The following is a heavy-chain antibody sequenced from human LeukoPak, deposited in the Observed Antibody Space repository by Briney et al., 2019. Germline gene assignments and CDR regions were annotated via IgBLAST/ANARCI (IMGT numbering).Heavy chain of an antibody. D-gene: IGHD1-26*01. J-gene: IGHJ4*02. Sequence: SVTVSFKASGGTFSNYAISWVRQAPGQGREWMGGIIPIFGTTNYAQKFQGRVTITADESTSTAYMELSSLRSEDTAVYYCASFGGSYHLFDYWGQGTLVTVSS. CDR1: GGTFSNYA. CDR2: IIPIFGTT. V-gene: IGHV1-69*01. CDR3: ASFGGSYHLFDY.